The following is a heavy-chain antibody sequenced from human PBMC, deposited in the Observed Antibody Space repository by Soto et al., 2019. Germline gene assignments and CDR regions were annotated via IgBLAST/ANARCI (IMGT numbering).Heavy chain of an antibody. D-gene: IGHD3-3*01. CDR2: IIPIFGTA. CDR1: GGTFSSYA. Sequence: SVKVSCKASGGTFSSYAISWVRQAPGQGLEWMGGIIPIFGTANYAQKFQGRVTITADESTSTAYMELSSLRSEDTAVYYCARRNFTIFGVVITDYYYYGMDVWGQGTTVTVSS. CDR3: ARRNFTIFGVVITDYYYYGMDV. V-gene: IGHV1-69*13. J-gene: IGHJ6*02.